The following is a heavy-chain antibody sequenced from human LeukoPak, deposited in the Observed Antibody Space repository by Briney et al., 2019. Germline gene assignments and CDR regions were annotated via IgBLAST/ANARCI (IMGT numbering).Heavy chain of an antibody. CDR3: ARGVSSGWRNNWFDP. Sequence: PSETLSLTCTVSGGSISSYYWSWIRQPAGKGLEWIGRIYTSGSTNYNPSLKSRVTMSVDTSKNQFSLKLSSVTAADTAVYYCARGVSSGWRNNWFDPWGQGTLVTVSS. J-gene: IGHJ5*02. CDR2: IYTSGST. CDR1: GGSISSYY. D-gene: IGHD6-19*01. V-gene: IGHV4-4*07.